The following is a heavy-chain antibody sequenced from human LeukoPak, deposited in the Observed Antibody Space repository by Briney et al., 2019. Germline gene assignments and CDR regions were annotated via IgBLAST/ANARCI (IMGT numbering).Heavy chain of an antibody. CDR3: GRDALVGYFSYYYMDV. J-gene: IGHJ6*03. CDR1: GGSISSQY. V-gene: IGHV4-59*11. Sequence: PSETLSLTCTVSGGSISSQYWTWIRQSPVKGLEWIGDISNSGSTSYNPSLKSRVTISIDTSKNQFPLKLSSVTAADTAVYYCGRDALVGYFSYYYMDVWGKGTTVTVSS. D-gene: IGHD2-15*01. CDR2: ISNSGST.